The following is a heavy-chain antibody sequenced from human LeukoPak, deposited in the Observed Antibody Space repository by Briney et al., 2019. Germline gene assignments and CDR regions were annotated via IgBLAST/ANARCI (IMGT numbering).Heavy chain of an antibody. CDR1: GFTFSKYW. Sequence: GGSLRLSCAASGFTFSKYWMTWVRQAPGKGLEWVANIKDDGNEKNYVDSVKGRFTISRDNAKNSLYLQMNSLRAEDTAVYYCARDRGDLLWFGAPPTGFDPWGQGTLVTVSS. V-gene: IGHV3-7*01. CDR3: ARDRGDLLWFGAPPTGFDP. CDR2: IKDDGNEK. D-gene: IGHD3-10*01. J-gene: IGHJ5*02.